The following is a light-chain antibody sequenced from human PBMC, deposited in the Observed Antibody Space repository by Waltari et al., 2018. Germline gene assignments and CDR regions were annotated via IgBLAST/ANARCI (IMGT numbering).Light chain of an antibody. CDR2: SAS. CDR1: QGISTY. CDR3: QQYYSYPRT. Sequence: AIRMTQSPSSLSASTGDTAPITCRASQGISTYLAWYQQKPGEAPKLLMYSASTLQSGVPSRFSGSGSGTDFTLTISCLQSEDFATYYCQQYYSYPRTFGPGTKVEV. J-gene: IGKJ1*01. V-gene: IGKV1-8*01.